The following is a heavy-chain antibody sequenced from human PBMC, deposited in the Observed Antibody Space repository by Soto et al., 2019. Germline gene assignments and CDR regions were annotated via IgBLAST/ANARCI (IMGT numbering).Heavy chain of an antibody. CDR3: AKEVHCGGGSCSWSEGFDY. D-gene: IGHD2-15*01. CDR2: ISYEGSHT. J-gene: IGHJ4*02. Sequence: QVQLVESGGGVVQPGRSLRLSCAASGFIFSSYGMHWVRQAPGKGLEWVAVISYEGSHTYYADYVKGRFTITRDNSTNTLYLQMNSLRPEDTAVYYCAKEVHCGGGSCSWSEGFDYWGQGTLLTVSS. V-gene: IGHV3-30*18. CDR1: GFIFSSYG.